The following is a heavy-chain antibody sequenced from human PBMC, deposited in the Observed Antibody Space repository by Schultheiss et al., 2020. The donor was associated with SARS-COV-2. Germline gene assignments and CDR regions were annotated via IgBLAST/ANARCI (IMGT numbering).Heavy chain of an antibody. Sequence: SVKVSCKASGGTFSSYAISWVRQAPGQGLEWMGGINPIFRTTNYAQKFQDRVTITADKSTSTAYMQLTTLRSEDTAVYYCARDRTAMVFWGDFDIWGQGTMVTVSS. D-gene: IGHD5-18*01. J-gene: IGHJ3*02. V-gene: IGHV1-69*06. CDR3: ARDRTAMVFWGDFDI. CDR2: INPIFRTT. CDR1: GGTFSSYA.